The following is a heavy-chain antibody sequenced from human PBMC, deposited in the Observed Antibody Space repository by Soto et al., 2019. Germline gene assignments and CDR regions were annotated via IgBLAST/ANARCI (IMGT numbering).Heavy chain of an antibody. CDR1: GGTFSSYA. D-gene: IGHD1-26*01. V-gene: IGHV1-69*12. CDR2: IIPIFGTA. Sequence: QVQLVQSGAEVKKPGSSVKVSCKASGGTFSSYAISWVRQAPGQGLEWMGGIIPIFGTANYAQKFQGRVTITADESTSTAYMELSSLRSEDTAVYYCASVGYSGSPELESDAFDIWGQGTMVTVSS. J-gene: IGHJ3*02. CDR3: ASVGYSGSPELESDAFDI.